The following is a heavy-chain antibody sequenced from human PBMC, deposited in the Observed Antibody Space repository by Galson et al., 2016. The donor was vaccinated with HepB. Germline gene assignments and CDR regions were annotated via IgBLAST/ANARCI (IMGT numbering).Heavy chain of an antibody. Sequence: SVKISCKASGYTFNTYNMHWVRQAPGQGLEWMGIIKPSGGNTIYAQKFQDRITMTRDTSTSTVYMQLISLRSEDTAVYYCARELEHSFFFDYWGQGTLLT. J-gene: IGHJ4*02. CDR1: GYTFNTYN. CDR2: IKPSGGNT. V-gene: IGHV1-46*02. CDR3: ARELEHSFFFDY. D-gene: IGHD1/OR15-1a*01.